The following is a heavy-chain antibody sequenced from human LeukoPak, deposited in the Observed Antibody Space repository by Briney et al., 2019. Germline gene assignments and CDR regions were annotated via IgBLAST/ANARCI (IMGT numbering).Heavy chain of an antibody. Sequence: SGPTLVNPTQTLTLSCSFSGFSLSTNGMCVSWIRQPPGKALEWLARIDWNDDKYLNTSLQTRLTISKDTSRNQVVLTMTNMDLVDTATYYCARFLGTTSYDFWGQGTLVTVSS. CDR3: ARFLGTTSYDF. V-gene: IGHV2-70*11. CDR2: IDWNDDK. J-gene: IGHJ4*02. CDR1: GFSLSTNGMC. D-gene: IGHD1-1*01.